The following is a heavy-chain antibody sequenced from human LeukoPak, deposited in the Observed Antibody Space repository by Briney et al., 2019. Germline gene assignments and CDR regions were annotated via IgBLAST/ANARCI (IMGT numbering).Heavy chain of an antibody. CDR3: ARGTRYSGLQSDV. CDR2: INPNSGGT. J-gene: IGHJ6*04. CDR1: GYTFTGYY. V-gene: IGHV1-2*02. Sequence: ASVKVSCKASGYTFTGYYMHWVRQAPGQGLEWMGWINPNSGGTNYAQKFQGRVTMTRDTSISTAYMELSRRRSNDTAVYYCARGTRYSGLQSDVWGKGTTVTVSS. D-gene: IGHD5-12*01.